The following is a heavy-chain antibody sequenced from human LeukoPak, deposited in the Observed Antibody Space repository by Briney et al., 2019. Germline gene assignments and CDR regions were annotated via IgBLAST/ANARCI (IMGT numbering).Heavy chain of an antibody. CDR1: GYTFTGYY. CDR3: ARRIAAANDAFDI. J-gene: IGHJ3*02. D-gene: IGHD6-13*01. V-gene: IGHV1-69*05. CDR2: IIPIFGTA. Sequence: ASVKVSCEASGYTFTGYYMHWVRQAPGQGLEWMGGIIPIFGTANYAQKFQGRVTITTDESTSTAYMELSSLRSEDTAVYYCARRIAAANDAFDIWGQGTMVTVSS.